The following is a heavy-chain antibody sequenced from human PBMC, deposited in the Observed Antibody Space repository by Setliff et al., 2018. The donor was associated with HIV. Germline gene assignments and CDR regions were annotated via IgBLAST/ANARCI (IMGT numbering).Heavy chain of an antibody. CDR2: INVYNGNT. V-gene: IGHV1-18*01. CDR3: ARGVPVLRYFDWLSRLGY. J-gene: IGHJ4*02. D-gene: IGHD3-9*01. Sequence: ASVKVSCKPSGYTFTNYGISWVRLAPGQGLEWMGWINVYNGNTKYAENLQGRVTMTRDTSTSTVYMELSSLRSEDTAVYYCARGVPVLRYFDWLSRLGYWGQGTLVTVSS. CDR1: GYTFTNYG.